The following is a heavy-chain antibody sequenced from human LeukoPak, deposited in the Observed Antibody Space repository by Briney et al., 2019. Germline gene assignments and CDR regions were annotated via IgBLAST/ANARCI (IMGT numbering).Heavy chain of an antibody. V-gene: IGHV3-23*01. CDR3: AKRGYSYGYALDY. Sequence: GGSLRLSCAASGFTFSSYAMSWVRQAPGKGLEGVSAISGSGGSTYYADSVKGRITISRDNSKNTLYLQMNRLRAEDTAVYYCAKRGYSYGYALDYWGQGTLVTVSS. J-gene: IGHJ4*02. D-gene: IGHD5-18*01. CDR2: ISGSGGST. CDR1: GFTFSSYA.